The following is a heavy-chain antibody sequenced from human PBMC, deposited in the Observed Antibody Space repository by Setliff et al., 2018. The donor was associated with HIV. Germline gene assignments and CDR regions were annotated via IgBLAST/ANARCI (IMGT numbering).Heavy chain of an antibody. V-gene: IGHV4-30-4*08. CDR3: AREDFNDLSAFDI. CDR2: IYYSGST. D-gene: IGHD2-15*01. J-gene: IGHJ3*02. CDR1: GGSISSGDYY. Sequence: SETLSLTCTVSGGSISSGDYYWSWIRQPPGKGLEWIGYIYYSGSTYYNPSLKSRVTISVDTSKNQFFLKVTSVTAADTAVYFCAREDFNDLSAFDIWGQGTRVTVSS.